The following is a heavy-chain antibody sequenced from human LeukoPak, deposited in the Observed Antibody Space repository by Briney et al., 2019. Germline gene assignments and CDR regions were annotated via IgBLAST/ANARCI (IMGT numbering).Heavy chain of an antibody. CDR2: ISYDGSNK. CDR3: ARDGGYGGNPNDAFDT. Sequence: GGSLRLSCAASGFTFSSYGMHWVRQAPGKGLEWVAVISYDGSNKYYADSVKGRFTISRDNSKNTLYLQMNSLRAEDTAVYYCARDGGYGGNPNDAFDTWGQGTMVTVSS. D-gene: IGHD4-23*01. J-gene: IGHJ3*02. V-gene: IGHV3-30*03. CDR1: GFTFSSYG.